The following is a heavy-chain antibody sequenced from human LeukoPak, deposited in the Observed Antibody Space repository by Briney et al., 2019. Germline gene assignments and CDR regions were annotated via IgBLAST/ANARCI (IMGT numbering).Heavy chain of an antibody. CDR3: ARDTNGWNDY. CDR1: GFTFSSYW. CDR2: IKQDGSVK. Sequence: GGSLRLSCAASGFTFSSYWMTWVRQAPGKGLEWVANIKQDGSVKQYVGSVKGRFTISRDNAKNSLYLQMKSLRAEDTAVYYCARDTNGWNDYWGQGTLVTVSS. J-gene: IGHJ4*02. D-gene: IGHD2-8*01. V-gene: IGHV3-7*01.